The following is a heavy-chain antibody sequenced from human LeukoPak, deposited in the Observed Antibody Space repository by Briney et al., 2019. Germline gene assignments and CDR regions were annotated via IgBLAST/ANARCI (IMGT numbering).Heavy chain of an antibody. V-gene: IGHV4-59*01. CDR3: ARYSCPNGVCYYFDY. J-gene: IGHJ4*02. CDR2: IYYSGST. Sequence: PSETLSLTCTVSGGSISSYYWSWIRQPPGKGLEWIGYIYYSGSTNYNPSLKSRATISVDTPKNQFSLKLSSVTAADTAVYYCARYSCPNGVCYYFDYWGQGTLVTVSS. D-gene: IGHD2-8*01. CDR1: GGSISSYY.